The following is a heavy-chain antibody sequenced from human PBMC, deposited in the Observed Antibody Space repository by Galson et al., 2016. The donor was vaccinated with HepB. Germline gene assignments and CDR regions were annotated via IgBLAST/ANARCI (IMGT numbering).Heavy chain of an antibody. Sequence: QSGAAVKKPGESLTISCQGSEYSFVRYWIGWVRQMPGKGLEYVGIMYPGNSEARYTPSFQGQVTISADTSISTAYLHWRSLKASDTAVYYCVAKQLHSYGRTHFDFWGQGTLVTVS. J-gene: IGHJ4*02. V-gene: IGHV5-51*01. CDR3: VAKQLHSYGRTHFDF. D-gene: IGHD5-18*01. CDR2: MYPGNSEA. CDR1: EYSFVRYW.